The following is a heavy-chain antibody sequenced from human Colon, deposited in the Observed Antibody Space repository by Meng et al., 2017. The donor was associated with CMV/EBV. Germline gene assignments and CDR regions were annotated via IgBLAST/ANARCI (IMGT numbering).Heavy chain of an antibody. CDR1: GFSLTNKLNS. J-gene: IGHJ5*02. CDR2: IHGDDTE. CDR3: VHRYSSSSGEVS. V-gene: IGHV2-5*02. D-gene: IGHD6-6*01. Sequence: QITLKESGPTLVKPTQTLTLTCTFSGFSLTNKLNSLGWIRQSPGKALEWLALIHGDDTEQYSPSLQSRLSATRDTSKNQVVLTLTDMDPVDTATYYCVHRYSSSSGEVSWGQGTLVTVFS.